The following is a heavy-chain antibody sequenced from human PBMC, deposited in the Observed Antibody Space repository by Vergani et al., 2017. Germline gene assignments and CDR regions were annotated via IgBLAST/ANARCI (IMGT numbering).Heavy chain of an antibody. Sequence: EVQLLESGGGLVKPGGSLRLSCAASGFTFSSYSMNWVRQAPGKGREWVSSISSSSSYIYYADTVKGRFTISRDNAKNSLYLQMNSLRAEDTAVYYCARDWGATYFDYWGQGTLVTVSS. J-gene: IGHJ4*02. CDR1: GFTFSSYS. D-gene: IGHD3-16*01. CDR2: ISSSSSYI. V-gene: IGHV3-21*01. CDR3: ARDWGATYFDY.